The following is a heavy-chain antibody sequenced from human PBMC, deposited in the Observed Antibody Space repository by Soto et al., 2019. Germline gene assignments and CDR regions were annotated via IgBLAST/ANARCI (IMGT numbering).Heavy chain of an antibody. CDR2: ISYSGST. Sequence: QVQLQESGPGLVKPSETLSLTCTVSGDSISSFYWSWIRQPPGKGLEWIGYISYSGSTNYNPSLKSRVTTSVDTSKNQFSLKLISVTAADTAVYYCAREGLITGTTYYYYGMDVWGQGTTVTVSS. D-gene: IGHD1-7*01. CDR3: AREGLITGTTYYYYGMDV. J-gene: IGHJ6*02. V-gene: IGHV4-59*01. CDR1: GDSISSFY.